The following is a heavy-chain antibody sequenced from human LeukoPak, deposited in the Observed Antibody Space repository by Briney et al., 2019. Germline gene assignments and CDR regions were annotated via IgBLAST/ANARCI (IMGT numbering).Heavy chain of an antibody. CDR1: GFTFSSYW. Sequence: PGGSLRLSCAASGFTFSSYWMQWVRQAPGKGLVWVSRIDGDGSSTNYADSVKGRFTISRDNAKNTLYLQMNSLRAEDTAVYYCARAWGPYPYFDYWGQGTLVTVSS. V-gene: IGHV3-74*01. CDR3: ARAWGPYPYFDY. D-gene: IGHD3-16*01. CDR2: IDGDGSST. J-gene: IGHJ4*02.